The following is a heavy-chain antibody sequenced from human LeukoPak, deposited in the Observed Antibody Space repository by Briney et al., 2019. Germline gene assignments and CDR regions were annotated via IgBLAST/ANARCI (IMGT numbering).Heavy chain of an antibody. CDR3: ARDRFSYGSESYLRWLDP. CDR2: INAGNGNT. Sequence: ASVKVSCKASGYTFTSYAIHWVRQAPGQRLEWMGWINAGNGNTKYSQKFQGRVTITRDTSASTAYMELSSLTSEDTAVYYCARDRFSYGSESYLRWLDPWGQGTLVTVSS. J-gene: IGHJ5*02. CDR1: GYTFTSYA. V-gene: IGHV1-3*01. D-gene: IGHD3-10*01.